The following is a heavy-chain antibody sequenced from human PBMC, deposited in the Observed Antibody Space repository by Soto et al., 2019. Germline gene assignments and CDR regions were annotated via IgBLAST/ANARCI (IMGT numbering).Heavy chain of an antibody. J-gene: IGHJ4*02. CDR1: GFTFSSYE. D-gene: IGHD3-9*01. V-gene: IGHV3-48*03. CDR3: ARQLLYFDCGFDY. Sequence: EVQLVESGGGLVQPGGSLRLSCAASGFTFSSYEMNWVRQAPGKGLEWVSYISSSGSTIYYADSVKGRFTISRDNAKNSLYLQMNSLRAEDTAVYYCARQLLYFDCGFDYWGQGTLVTVSS. CDR2: ISSSGSTI.